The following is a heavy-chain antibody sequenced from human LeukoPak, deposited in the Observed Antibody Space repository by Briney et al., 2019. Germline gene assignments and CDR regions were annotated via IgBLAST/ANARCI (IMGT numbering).Heavy chain of an antibody. Sequence: KTSETLSLTCTVSGGSITTSRYYWGWIRQPPGKGLEWIGSVYYSGTTYYSPSPKSRVTISVDTSKNKFSLRLSSVTAADTAVYYCASHHTILYYFDYWGQGTLVTVSS. CDR1: GGSITTSRYY. D-gene: IGHD5-24*01. CDR2: VYYSGTT. CDR3: ASHHTILYYFDY. V-gene: IGHV4-39*01. J-gene: IGHJ4*02.